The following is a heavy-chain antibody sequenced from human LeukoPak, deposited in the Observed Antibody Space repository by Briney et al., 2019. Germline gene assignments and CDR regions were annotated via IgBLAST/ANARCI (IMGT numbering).Heavy chain of an antibody. CDR1: GGSFSGYY. V-gene: IGHV4-34*01. Sequence: SETLSLTCAVYGGSFSGYYWSWIRQPPGKGLEWIGEINHSGSTNYNPSLKSRVTISVDTSKNQFSLKLTSVTAADTAVYYCARAGFALAPHRGTPFDYWGQGTLVTVSS. D-gene: IGHD6-6*01. CDR2: INHSGST. CDR3: ARAGFALAPHRGTPFDY. J-gene: IGHJ4*02.